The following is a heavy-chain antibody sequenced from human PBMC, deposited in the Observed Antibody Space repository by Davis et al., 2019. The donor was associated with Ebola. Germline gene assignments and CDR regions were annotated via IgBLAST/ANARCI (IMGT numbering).Heavy chain of an antibody. Sequence: GESLKISCVVSGFTFGSFAMAWVRQAPGKGLEWVSSISSNGVKTDYADSVKGRFTISRDNSKNTLYLQMNSLRAEDTAVYYCAKAYSYGRTFDYWGQGTMVTVSS. V-gene: IGHV3-23*01. CDR1: GFTFGSFA. J-gene: IGHJ4*03. CDR2: ISSNGVKT. D-gene: IGHD5-18*01. CDR3: AKAYSYGRTFDY.